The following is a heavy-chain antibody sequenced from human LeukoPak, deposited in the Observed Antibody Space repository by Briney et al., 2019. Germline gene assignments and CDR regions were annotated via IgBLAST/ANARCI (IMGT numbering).Heavy chain of an antibody. CDR3: AKSIGSCSHFGGDY. Sequence: PGGSLRLSCAASRFTFSSYSMSWVRQAPGKGLEWVSDISGSGGSTYYADSVTGRFTISRDNSKNTLYLQMNSLRAEDTGVYYCAKSIGSCSHFGGDYWGQGTLVTVSS. CDR2: ISGSGGST. J-gene: IGHJ4*02. V-gene: IGHV3-23*01. D-gene: IGHD3-10*01. CDR1: RFTFSSYS.